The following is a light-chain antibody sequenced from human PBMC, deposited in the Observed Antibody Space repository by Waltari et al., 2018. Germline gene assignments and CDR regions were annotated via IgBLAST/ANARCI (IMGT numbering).Light chain of an antibody. CDR2: NDV. CDR3: QVWDGRSDHVA. V-gene: IGLV3-21*04. Sequence: SYVLTQPPSVSVAPGATATIPCGANNIERRRLQWYQQRPGQAPFLVIYNDVDRPSGVPERFCGSNSGNTATLTTSRVEAGAEAHFYCQVWDGRSDHVAFGGGTKLTVL. J-gene: IGLJ2*01. CDR1: NIERRR.